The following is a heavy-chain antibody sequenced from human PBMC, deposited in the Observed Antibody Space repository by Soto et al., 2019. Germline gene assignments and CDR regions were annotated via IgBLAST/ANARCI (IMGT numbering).Heavy chain of an antibody. CDR1: GFTFSSCS. J-gene: IGHJ6*02. CDR2: ISSSSSYI. D-gene: IGHD1-26*01. CDR3: ARDTLGSSEDYYYYGMDV. Sequence: PGGSLRLSCAASGFTFSSCSMNWVRQAPGKGLEWVSSISSSSSYIYYADSVKGRFTISRDNAKNSLYLQMNSLRAEDTAVYYCARDTLGSSEDYYYYGMDVWGQGTTVTVSS. V-gene: IGHV3-21*01.